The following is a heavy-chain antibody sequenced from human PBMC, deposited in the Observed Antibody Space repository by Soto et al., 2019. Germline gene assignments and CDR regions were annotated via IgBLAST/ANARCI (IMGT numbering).Heavy chain of an antibody. CDR1: GGSISSNSYF. Sequence: PSETLSLTCSVSGGSISSNSYFWGWIRQPPGKGLEWIGNVHHTGTTYYNPSLESRVTISVDTSKNQFSLKLTSVTAADTAEYFCARLYSSGWTSDTSVYYYYFDFWGQGALVTVSS. V-gene: IGHV4-39*01. J-gene: IGHJ4*02. CDR3: ARLYSSGWTSDTSVYYYYFDF. CDR2: VHHTGTT. D-gene: IGHD3-22*01.